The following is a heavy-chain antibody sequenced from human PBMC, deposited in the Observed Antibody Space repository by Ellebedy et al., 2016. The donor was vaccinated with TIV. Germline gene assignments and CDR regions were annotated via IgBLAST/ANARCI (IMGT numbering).Heavy chain of an antibody. J-gene: IGHJ5*02. CDR2: TYYRSKWYN. CDR3: ARSPYSSSWFPGGDWFDP. Sequence: SETLSLTXAISGDSVSSNSAAWNWIRQSPSRGLEWLGRTYYRSKWYNDYAVSVKSRITINPDTSKNQFSLQLNSVTPEDTAVYYCARSPYSSSWFPGGDWFDPWGQGTLVTVSS. V-gene: IGHV6-1*01. D-gene: IGHD6-13*01. CDR1: GDSVSSNSAA.